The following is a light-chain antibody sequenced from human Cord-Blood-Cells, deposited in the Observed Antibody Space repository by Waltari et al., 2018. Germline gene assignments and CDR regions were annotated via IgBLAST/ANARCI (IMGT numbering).Light chain of an antibody. J-gene: IGKJ2*01. CDR2: DAS. CDR3: QQRSNWPPYT. CDR1: QSVSSY. V-gene: IGKV3-11*01. Sequence: IVLTQYPATLPLSPGDRATLPCRASQSVSSYLAWYQQKPGQAPRLLTYDASNRATGIPARFSGSGSGTDFTLTISSLEPEDFAVYYCQQRSNWPPYTFGQGTKLEIK.